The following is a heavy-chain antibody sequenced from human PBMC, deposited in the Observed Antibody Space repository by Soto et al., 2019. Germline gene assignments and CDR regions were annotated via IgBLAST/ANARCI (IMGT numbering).Heavy chain of an antibody. J-gene: IGHJ4*02. Sequence: QMQLVQSGPEVKKPGTSVKVSCKASGFTFTSSAVQWVRQARGQRLKWIGWIVVGSGNTNYAQKFQERVTITRDMSTSTAYMELSSLRSEDTAVYYCAAGEWFGELGYPLFDYWGQGTLVTVSS. D-gene: IGHD3-10*01. CDR2: IVVGSGNT. CDR1: GFTFTSSA. V-gene: IGHV1-58*01. CDR3: AAGEWFGELGYPLFDY.